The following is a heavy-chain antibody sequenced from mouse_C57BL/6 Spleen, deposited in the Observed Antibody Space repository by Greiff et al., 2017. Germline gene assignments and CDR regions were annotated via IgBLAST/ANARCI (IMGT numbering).Heavy chain of an antibody. CDR3: AITTVVGYWYFDV. CDR1: GYTFTDHI. D-gene: IGHD1-1*01. Sequence: LLESGAELASPGASVTLSCKASGYTFTDHIMNWVKKRPGQGLEWIGRIYPVSGETNYNQKFMGKATFSVDRSSSTVYMVLNSLTSEDPAVYYCAITTVVGYWYFDVWGTGTTVTVSS. J-gene: IGHJ1*03. CDR2: IYPVSGET. V-gene: IGHV1-11*01.